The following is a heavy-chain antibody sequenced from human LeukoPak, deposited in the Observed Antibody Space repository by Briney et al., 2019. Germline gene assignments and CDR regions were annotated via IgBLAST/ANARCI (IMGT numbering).Heavy chain of an antibody. CDR2: ISSSSSYI. V-gene: IGHV3-21*01. J-gene: IGHJ4*02. CDR3: ARDSSYIVVVPAAIPLVDY. Sequence: GGSLRLSCAASGFTFSSYSMNWVRQAPGKGLEWVSSISSSSSYIYYADSVKGRFTTSRDNAKNSLYLQMNSLRAEDTAVYYCARDSSYIVVVPAAIPLVDYWGQGTLVTVSS. CDR1: GFTFSSYS. D-gene: IGHD2-2*01.